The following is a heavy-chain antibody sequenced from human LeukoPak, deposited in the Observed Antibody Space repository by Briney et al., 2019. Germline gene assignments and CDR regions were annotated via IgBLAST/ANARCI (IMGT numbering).Heavy chain of an antibody. Sequence: GGSLRLSCAASRFTFNSYAMSWVRQAPGKGLEWVSVIGGSNGITFYVGSVKGRFTISRDNSKDTLYLQMNSLRAEDTAVYYCAKDNSGSYLEYFQHWGQGTLVTVSA. J-gene: IGHJ1*01. CDR3: AKDNSGSYLEYFQH. CDR1: RFTFNSYA. CDR2: IGGSNGIT. D-gene: IGHD1-26*01. V-gene: IGHV3-23*01.